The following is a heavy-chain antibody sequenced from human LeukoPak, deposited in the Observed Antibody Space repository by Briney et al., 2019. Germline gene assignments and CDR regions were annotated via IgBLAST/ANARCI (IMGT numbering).Heavy chain of an antibody. Sequence: ASVKVSCKASGYTFTGYYMHWVRQAPGQGLEWMGWINPNSGGTNYAQKFQGRVTMTRDTSSSTAYMELSRLRSDDTAVYYCARVFAASYNWFDPWGQGTLVTVSS. CDR3: ARVFAASYNWFDP. J-gene: IGHJ5*02. CDR2: INPNSGGT. D-gene: IGHD5-18*01. V-gene: IGHV1-2*02. CDR1: GYTFTGYY.